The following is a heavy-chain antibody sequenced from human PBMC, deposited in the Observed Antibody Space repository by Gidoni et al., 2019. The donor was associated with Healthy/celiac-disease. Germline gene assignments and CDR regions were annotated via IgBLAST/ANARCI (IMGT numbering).Heavy chain of an antibody. V-gene: IGHV4-39*01. CDR3: ARQDYYDSSGYSY. D-gene: IGHD3-22*01. CDR2: IYYSGST. Sequence: QLQLQESGPGLVKPSATLSLTCTVSGGSISSSSYYWGWIRQPPGKGLEWIGSIYYSGSTYYNPSLKSRVTISVDTSKNQFSLKLSSVTAADTAVYYCARQDYYDSSGYSYWGQGTLVTVSS. J-gene: IGHJ4*02. CDR1: GGSISSSSYY.